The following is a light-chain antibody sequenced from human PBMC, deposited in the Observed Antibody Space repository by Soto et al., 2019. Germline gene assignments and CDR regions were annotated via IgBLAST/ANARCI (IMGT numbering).Light chain of an antibody. CDR3: CSYAGSYV. CDR1: ISDFVVYNY. J-gene: IGLJ1*01. CDR2: DVS. Sequence: QSALTQPASVSGSPGQSITISCTGTISDFVVYNYVSWYQHHPGKAPKLMIYDVSKRPSGVPDRFSGSKSGNTASLTISGLQAEDEADYYCCSYAGSYVFGTGTKVTVL. V-gene: IGLV2-11*01.